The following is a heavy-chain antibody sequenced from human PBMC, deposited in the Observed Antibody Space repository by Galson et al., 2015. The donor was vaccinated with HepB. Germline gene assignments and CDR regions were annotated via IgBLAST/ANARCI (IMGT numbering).Heavy chain of an antibody. Sequence: SLRLSCAASGSTFNNYGMHWVRQAPGKGLEWVAVIWYDGSNKYYADSVKGRFTISRDNSKNTLYLQMNSLRAEDTAVYYCARGGWGLRSGFDYWGQGTLVTVSS. CDR3: ARGGWGLRSGFDY. V-gene: IGHV3-33*01. CDR2: IWYDGSNK. CDR1: GSTFNNYG. D-gene: IGHD5-12*01. J-gene: IGHJ4*02.